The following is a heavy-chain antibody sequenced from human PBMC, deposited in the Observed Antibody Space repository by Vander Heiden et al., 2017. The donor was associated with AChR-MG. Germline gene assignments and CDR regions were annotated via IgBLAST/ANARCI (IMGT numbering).Heavy chain of an antibody. D-gene: IGHD3-3*01. CDR1: GSSFTSYW. V-gene: IGHV5-51*01. Sequence: EVQLVQSGAEVKKPGESLKISCKGSGSSFTSYWTGWVRQMPGKGLEWMGIIYPGDSDTRYSPSFQGQVTISADKSISTAYLQWSSLKASDTAMYYCARHRSTNYDFWSGYYTGKFYYGMDVWGQGTTVTVSS. CDR2: IYPGDSDT. CDR3: ARHRSTNYDFWSGYYTGKFYYGMDV. J-gene: IGHJ6*02.